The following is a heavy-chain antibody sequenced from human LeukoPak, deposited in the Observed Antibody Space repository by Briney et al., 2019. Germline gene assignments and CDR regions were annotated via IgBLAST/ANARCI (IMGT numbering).Heavy chain of an antibody. Sequence: PGGSLRLSCAASGFTVSSNYMNWVRQAPGKGLEWVSIIYSDGDTYYTDSVKGRFTISIDNSKNKLYLQMNTLRAEDTAVYYCARHQGGWITGGFDIWGQGTLVTVSS. J-gene: IGHJ3*02. CDR3: ARHQGGWITGGFDI. CDR1: GFTVSSNY. V-gene: IGHV3-66*04. D-gene: IGHD2-2*03. CDR2: IYSDGDT.